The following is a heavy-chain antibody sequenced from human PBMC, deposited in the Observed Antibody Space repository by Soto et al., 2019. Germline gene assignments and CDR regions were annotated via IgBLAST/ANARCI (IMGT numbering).Heavy chain of an antibody. J-gene: IGHJ4*02. Sequence: QVQLQESGPGLVKPSQTLSLTCTVSGGSFRSGSYYWTWFRQQQGKGVEWIGYIYYSGSTYYNPFLKSGVTIAVDTSKIHFALMLSSVTAASTAVYYCARQRPEAHYFGYRSQGTLVNVSS. CDR1: GGSFRSGSYY. V-gene: IGHV4-31*03. CDR3: ARQRPEAHYFGY. D-gene: IGHD6-25*01. CDR2: IYYSGST.